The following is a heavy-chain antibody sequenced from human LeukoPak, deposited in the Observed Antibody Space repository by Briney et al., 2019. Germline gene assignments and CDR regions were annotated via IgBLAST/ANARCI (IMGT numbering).Heavy chain of an antibody. J-gene: IGHJ3*02. CDR2: IIPILGIA. V-gene: IGHV1-69*04. Sequence: SVKVSCKASGGTFSSYAISWVRQAPGQGLEWMGRIIPILGIANYAQKFQGRVTITADKSTSTAYMELSSLRSEDTAVYYCAREGGYYGSETPDDAFDIWGQGTMVTVSS. D-gene: IGHD3-10*01. CDR1: GGTFSSYA. CDR3: AREGGYYGSETPDDAFDI.